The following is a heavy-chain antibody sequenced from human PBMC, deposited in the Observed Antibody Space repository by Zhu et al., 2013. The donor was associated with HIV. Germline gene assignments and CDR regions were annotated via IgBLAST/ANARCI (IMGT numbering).Heavy chain of an antibody. CDR2: ISTYSPRT. CDR3: ARSFLTYSDTSEFDY. D-gene: IGHD4-17*01. CDR1: GYSFTAHG. V-gene: IGHV1-18*01. Sequence: QVQLVQSGAGVKKPGASVKVSCKASGYSFTAHGINWVRQAPGQGLEWMGWISTYSPRTKYAQKFRDRVTMTTDSSTTTADMELRSLRSDDTAVYFCARSFLTYSDTSEFDYWGQGTLVTVSS. J-gene: IGHJ4*02.